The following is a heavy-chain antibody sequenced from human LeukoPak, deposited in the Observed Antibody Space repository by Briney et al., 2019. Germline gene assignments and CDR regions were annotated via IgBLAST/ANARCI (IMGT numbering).Heavy chain of an antibody. Sequence: AASVKVACKASGGTFSSYPISWLRQAPGQGLEWMGGIIPLSGTANYAQKFQGRVTITTDESTSTAYMALSSLRSEDTAVYYCEREGEDGYNRGRGAFNIWGQGTMVTVSS. J-gene: IGHJ3*02. V-gene: IGHV1-69*05. D-gene: IGHD5-24*01. CDR3: EREGEDGYNRGRGAFNI. CDR1: GGTFSSYP. CDR2: IIPLSGTA.